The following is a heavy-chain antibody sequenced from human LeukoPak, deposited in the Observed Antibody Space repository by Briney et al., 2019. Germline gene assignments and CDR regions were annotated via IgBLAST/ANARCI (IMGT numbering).Heavy chain of an antibody. J-gene: IGHJ4*02. V-gene: IGHV1-8*03. CDR3: ARANGDLDY. Sequence: GASVKVSCKASGYTFTRYDINWVRQAAGQGLEWMGWINPNSGNRGYAQKSQGRVSITRDTSINTAYMELSSLRSDDTAVYYCARANGDLDYWGQGTLVTVPS. CDR2: INPNSGNR. CDR1: GYTFTRYD. D-gene: IGHD4-17*01.